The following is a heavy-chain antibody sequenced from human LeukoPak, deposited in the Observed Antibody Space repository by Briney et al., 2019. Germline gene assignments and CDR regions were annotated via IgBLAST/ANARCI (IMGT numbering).Heavy chain of an antibody. CDR2: IYTSGST. D-gene: IGHD3-22*01. CDR3: ARDVSGYAWFDP. V-gene: IGHV4-61*02. J-gene: IGHJ5*02. Sequence: SQTLSLTCAVSGGSISSGSYYWSWIRQPAGKGLEWIGRIYTSGSTNYNPSLKSRVTISVDTSKNQFSLKLSSVTAADTAVYYCARDVSGYAWFDPWGQGTLVTVSS. CDR1: GGSISSGSYY.